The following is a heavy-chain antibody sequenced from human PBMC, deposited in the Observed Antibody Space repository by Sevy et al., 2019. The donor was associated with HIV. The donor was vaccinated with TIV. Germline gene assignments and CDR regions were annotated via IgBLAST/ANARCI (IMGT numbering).Heavy chain of an antibody. D-gene: IGHD5-18*01. CDR2: IYYSGST. V-gene: IGHV4-31*03. CDR3: ARERAMDTAMAFDY. J-gene: IGHJ4*02. CDR1: GGSISSGGYY. Sequence: SETLSLTCTVSGGSISSGGYYWSWIRQHPGKGLEWIGYIYYSGSTYYNPSLKSRVTISVDASKNQFSLKLSSVTAADTAVYYCARERAMDTAMAFDYWGQGTLVTVSS.